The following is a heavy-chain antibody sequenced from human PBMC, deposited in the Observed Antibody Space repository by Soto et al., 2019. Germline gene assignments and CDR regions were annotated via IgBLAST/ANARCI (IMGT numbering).Heavy chain of an antibody. CDR1: GYTFTSYY. Sequence: QVQLVQSGAEVKKPGASVKVSCKASGYTFTSYYMHWVRQAPGQGLEWMGIINPSGGSTSYAQKFQGRVTMNRDTSTSTVYMELSSLRSEDTAVYYCARDYYYDSSGYPLDAFDIWGQGTMVTVSS. V-gene: IGHV1-46*01. CDR3: ARDYYYDSSGYPLDAFDI. D-gene: IGHD3-22*01. J-gene: IGHJ3*02. CDR2: INPSGGST.